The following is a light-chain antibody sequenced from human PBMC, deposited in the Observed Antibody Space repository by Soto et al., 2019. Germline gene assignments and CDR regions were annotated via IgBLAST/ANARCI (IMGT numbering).Light chain of an antibody. Sequence: EIVWTQSPGSLSLLALERATLSFMASQSVRNSYLAWYQQKPGQAPRLLMSGASSRSTGIPDRFSGNGSGTDFTLTISRLEPEDFAVYYCQQYGNSPQLTFGQGTRLEIK. J-gene: IGKJ5*01. CDR2: GAS. CDR1: QSVRNSY. V-gene: IGKV3-20*01. CDR3: QQYGNSPQLT.